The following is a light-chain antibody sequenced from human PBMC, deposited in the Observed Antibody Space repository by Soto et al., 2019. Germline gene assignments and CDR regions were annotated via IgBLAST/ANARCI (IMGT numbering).Light chain of an antibody. V-gene: IGKV3-20*01. Sequence: EIVLTQSPGTLSLSPGERATLSCRASQSVSSSYLAWYQQKPGQAPRLLIYGASSRATGIPDRFSGSGSGTDFTLTISRVEPEDFAVYYCQQYGSSPKTCGQGTKVEIK. CDR3: QQYGSSPKT. CDR2: GAS. CDR1: QSVSSSY. J-gene: IGKJ1*01.